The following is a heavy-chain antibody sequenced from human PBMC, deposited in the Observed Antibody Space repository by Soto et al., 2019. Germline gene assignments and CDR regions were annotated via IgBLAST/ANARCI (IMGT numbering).Heavy chain of an antibody. CDR3: ARGLQWLVLY. Sequence: EVQLVESGGGLVKPGGSLRLSCAASGFTFSSYSMNWVRQAPGKGLEWVSSISSSSSYIYYADSVKGRFTITKGNAKNSLYLQMNSLRAEDTAVYYCARGLQWLVLYWGQGTLVTVSS. CDR1: GFTFSSYS. D-gene: IGHD6-19*01. J-gene: IGHJ4*02. CDR2: ISSSSSYI. V-gene: IGHV3-21*01.